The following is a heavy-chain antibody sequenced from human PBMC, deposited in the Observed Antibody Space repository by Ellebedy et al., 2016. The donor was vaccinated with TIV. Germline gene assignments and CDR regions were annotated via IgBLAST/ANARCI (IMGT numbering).Heavy chain of an antibody. CDR2: IDSSGAST. V-gene: IGHV3-23*01. CDR3: AREVNGDYVLDY. Sequence: GESLKISCAASGFIFSNYAMGWVRQAPGKGLEWVSAIDSSGASTYYADSVKGRFTISRDNSKNTLYLQMNSLRAEDTAVYYCAREVNGDYVLDYWGQGTLVTVSS. D-gene: IGHD4-17*01. J-gene: IGHJ4*02. CDR1: GFIFSNYA.